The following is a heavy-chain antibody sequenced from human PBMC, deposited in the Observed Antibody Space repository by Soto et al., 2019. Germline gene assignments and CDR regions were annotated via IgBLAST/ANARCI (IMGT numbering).Heavy chain of an antibody. CDR2: IWYDGSNK. Sequence: GGSLRLSCAASGFTFSSYGMHWVRQAPGKGLEWVAVIWYDGSNKYYADSVKGRFTISRDNSKNTLYLQMNSLRAEDTAVYYCARDWEYYDFWSGPPTSYGMDVWGQGTTVTVSS. D-gene: IGHD3-3*01. J-gene: IGHJ6*02. V-gene: IGHV3-33*01. CDR3: ARDWEYYDFWSGPPTSYGMDV. CDR1: GFTFSSYG.